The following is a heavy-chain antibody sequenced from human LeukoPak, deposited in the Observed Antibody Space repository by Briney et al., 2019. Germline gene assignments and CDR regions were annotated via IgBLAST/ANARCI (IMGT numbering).Heavy chain of an antibody. V-gene: IGHV4-39*01. D-gene: IGHD2-2*01. CDR1: GGSISSSSYY. CDR2: IYYSGST. J-gene: IGHJ5*02. CDR3: ARLAIPKMRYNWFGP. Sequence: SETLSLTCTASGGSISSSSYYWGWIRQPPGKGLEWIGSIYYSGSTYYNPSLKSRVTISVDTSKNQFSLKLSSVTAADTAVYYCARLAIPKMRYNWFGPWGQGTLVTVSS.